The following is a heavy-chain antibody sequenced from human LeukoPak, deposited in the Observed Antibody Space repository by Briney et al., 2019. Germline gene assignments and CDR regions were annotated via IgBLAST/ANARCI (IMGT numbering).Heavy chain of an antibody. J-gene: IGHJ4*02. CDR2: IWYDGNTK. D-gene: IGHD3-10*01. CDR1: GFNFSNYG. Sequence: GGSLRLSCAASGFNFSNYGMHWVRQVPGTGLERVAVIWYDGNTKYYANYVKGRFTVSRDNSKNTLYLQMNILRPEDTAIYYCARDSGFGELVTYYFDYWGQGTLVTVSS. V-gene: IGHV3-33*01. CDR3: ARDSGFGELVTYYFDY.